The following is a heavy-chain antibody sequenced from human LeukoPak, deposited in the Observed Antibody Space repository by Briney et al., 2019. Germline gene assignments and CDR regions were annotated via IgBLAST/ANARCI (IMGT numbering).Heavy chain of an antibody. CDR1: GGSISSGSYY. D-gene: IGHD3-10*01. J-gene: IGHJ3*02. CDR2: IYYSGST. Sequence: SQTLSLTCTVSGGSISSGSYYWSWIRQPPGKGLEWIGYIYYSGSTNYNPSLKSRVTISVDTSKNQFSLKLSSVTAADTAVYYCAREAPSSGSYYKGDAFDIWGQGTMVTVSS. CDR3: AREAPSSGSYYKGDAFDI. V-gene: IGHV4-61*01.